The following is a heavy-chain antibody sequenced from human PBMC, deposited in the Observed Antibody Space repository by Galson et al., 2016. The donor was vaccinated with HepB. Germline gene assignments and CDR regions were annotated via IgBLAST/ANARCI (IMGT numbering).Heavy chain of an antibody. CDR1: GYTLTSYG. D-gene: IGHD6-19*01. Sequence: SVKVSCKASGYTLTSYGISWVRQAPGKGPEWMGWIIGKNGNTNYAQRLQGRVTMTTDTSTSTAYMELRSLRSDDTAVYYCARGRGDSSGWYTFDYWGQGTLVTVSS. CDR3: ARGRGDSSGWYTFDY. J-gene: IGHJ4*02. CDR2: IIGKNGNT. V-gene: IGHV1-18*01.